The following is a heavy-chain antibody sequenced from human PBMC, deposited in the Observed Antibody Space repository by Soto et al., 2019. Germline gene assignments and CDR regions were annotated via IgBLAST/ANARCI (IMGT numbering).Heavy chain of an antibody. J-gene: IGHJ4*02. CDR3: TRRAGYIDY. CDR1: GYSLSSYW. V-gene: IGHV5-51*01. CDR2: VYPGDSDT. Sequence: GESLKLSCKSSGYSLSSYWIGWVRQTPGKGLEWMGIVYPGDSDTRYSPSFRGQVTISVDNSIRTAYLQWSSLRASDTAMYYCTRRAGYIDYWGQGTLVTVSS. D-gene: IGHD6-13*01.